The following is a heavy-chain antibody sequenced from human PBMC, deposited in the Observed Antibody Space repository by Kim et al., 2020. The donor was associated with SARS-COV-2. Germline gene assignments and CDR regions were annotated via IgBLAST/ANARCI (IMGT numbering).Heavy chain of an antibody. Sequence: DYAAPVKGRFTISRHDSKNTLYLQMHSLKPEDTAVYYCTTVLLWFGEPDYWGQGTLVTVSS. D-gene: IGHD3-10*01. J-gene: IGHJ4*02. V-gene: IGHV3-15*01. CDR3: TTVLLWFGEPDY.